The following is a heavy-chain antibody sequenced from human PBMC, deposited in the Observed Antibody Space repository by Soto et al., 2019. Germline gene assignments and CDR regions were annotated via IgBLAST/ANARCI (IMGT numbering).Heavy chain of an antibody. V-gene: IGHV1-58*01. D-gene: IGHD5-12*01. CDR3: ARDSRDGYTVYYFDY. J-gene: IGHJ4*02. CDR2: IIPIFGTA. CDR1: GFTFTSSA. Sequence: QMQLEQSGPEVKKPGTSVKVSCKASGFTFTSSAVQWVRQARGQRLEWIGWIIPIFGTANYAQKFQGRVTITADESTSTAYMELSSLRSEDTAVYYCARDSRDGYTVYYFDYWGQGTLVTVSS.